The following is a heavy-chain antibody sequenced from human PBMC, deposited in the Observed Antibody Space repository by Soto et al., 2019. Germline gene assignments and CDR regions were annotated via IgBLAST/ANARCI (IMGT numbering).Heavy chain of an antibody. V-gene: IGHV1-18*01. CDR2: ISAYNGDT. CDR1: GYTFITHG. D-gene: IGHD2-8*02. Sequence: QVRLVQSGAEVKKPGASVKVSCKASGYTFITHGINWVRQAPGQGLEWMGRISAYNGDTKYAQKFQGRVTLTTDKSTTTAYMEMRSLRSDDTAVYYCARDGTGGVLGLNKYYYVDVWGEGTTVTVSS. CDR3: ARDGTGGVLGLNKYYYVDV. J-gene: IGHJ6*03.